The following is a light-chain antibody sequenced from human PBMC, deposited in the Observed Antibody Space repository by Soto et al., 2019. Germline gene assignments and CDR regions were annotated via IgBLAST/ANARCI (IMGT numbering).Light chain of an antibody. CDR2: EVT. CDR1: SSDVGSYNL. CDR3: CSYAGGSTYV. J-gene: IGLJ1*01. Sequence: QSALTQPASVSGSPGQSITISCTGTSSDVGSYNLVSWYQQHPGKAPQLMIYEVTKRPSGVSNRFSGSKSGNTASLTISGLQAEDESDYYCCSYAGGSTYVFGSGTKLTVL. V-gene: IGLV2-23*02.